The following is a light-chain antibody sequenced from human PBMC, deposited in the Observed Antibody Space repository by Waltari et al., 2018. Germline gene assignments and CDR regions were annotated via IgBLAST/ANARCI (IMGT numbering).Light chain of an antibody. J-gene: IGKJ1*01. CDR3: QQTYSTWT. CDR1: QSISNN. V-gene: IGKV1-39*01. Sequence: DIQMTQSPSSLSASVGDRVTITCRASQSISNNLNWYQQKPGKAPKLLIYATSVLQSGVPSRFSDRGSGTDFTLTISSLQPEDFATYYCQQTYSTWTFGQGTAVEIK. CDR2: ATS.